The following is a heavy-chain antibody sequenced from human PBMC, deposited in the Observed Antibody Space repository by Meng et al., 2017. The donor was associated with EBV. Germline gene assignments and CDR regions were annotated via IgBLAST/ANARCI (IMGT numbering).Heavy chain of an antibody. V-gene: IGHV1-8*01. J-gene: IGHJ5*02. CDR2: MNPNSGNT. CDR3: ARGVGTIFGVVIKNWFDP. D-gene: IGHD3-3*01. CDR1: GYTFTSYD. Sequence: QVQLGQSEAEVKKPGASVKVSCKASGYTFTSYDINWVRQATGQGLEWMGWMNPNSGNTGYAQKFQGRVTMTRNTSISTAYMELSSLRSEDTAVYYCARGVGTIFGVVIKNWFDPWGQGTLVTVSS.